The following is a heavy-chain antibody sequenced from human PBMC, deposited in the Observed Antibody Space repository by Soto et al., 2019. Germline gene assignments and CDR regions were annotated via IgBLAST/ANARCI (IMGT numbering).Heavy chain of an antibody. J-gene: IGHJ6*02. CDR3: AKDRWVAVAGTGEAYYYGMDV. Sequence: GGSLRLSCAASGFTFSSYAMSWVRQAPGKGLEWVSAISGSGGSTYYADSVKGRFTISRDNSKNTLYLQMNSLRAEDTAVYYCAKDRWVAVAGTGEAYYYGMDVWGQGTTVTVSS. V-gene: IGHV3-23*01. CDR2: ISGSGGST. D-gene: IGHD6-19*01. CDR1: GFTFSSYA.